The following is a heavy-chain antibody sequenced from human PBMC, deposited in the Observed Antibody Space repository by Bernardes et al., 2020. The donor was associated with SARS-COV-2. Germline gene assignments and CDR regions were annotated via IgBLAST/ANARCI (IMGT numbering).Heavy chain of an antibody. V-gene: IGHV1-18*01. CDR3: ARDNYNWNYKAADYYYYGMDV. CDR1: GYTFTSYG. CDR2: ISAYNGNT. Sequence: ASVKVSCKASGYTFTSYGISWVRQAPGQGLEWLGWISAYNGNTNYAQKLQGRVTMTTDTSTSTAYMELRSLRSDDTAVYYCARDNYNWNYKAADYYYYGMDVWGQGTTVTVSS. D-gene: IGHD1-7*01. J-gene: IGHJ6*02.